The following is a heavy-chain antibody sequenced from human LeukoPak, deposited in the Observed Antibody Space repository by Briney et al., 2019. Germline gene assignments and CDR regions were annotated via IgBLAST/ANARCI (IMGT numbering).Heavy chain of an antibody. CDR3: ARDTSGYFNWFDA. J-gene: IGHJ5*02. Sequence: SETLSLTCTVSSGSISSSSYYWDWIRQPPGKGLEWIGSIYYSGNTYYNPSLKSRVTISVDTSKNQFSLRLSSVTAADTAVYYCARDTSGYFNWFDAWGQGSLVTVSS. CDR1: SGSISSSSYY. CDR2: IYYSGNT. D-gene: IGHD3-22*01. V-gene: IGHV4-39*07.